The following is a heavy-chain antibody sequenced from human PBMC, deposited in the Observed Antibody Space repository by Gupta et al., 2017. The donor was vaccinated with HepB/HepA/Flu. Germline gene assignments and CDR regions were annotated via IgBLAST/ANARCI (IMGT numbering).Heavy chain of an antibody. V-gene: IGHV1-2*04. Sequence: QVQMVQSGAEVKKPGDSVKVSCKASGYSFTGQHIHWVRQAPGQGLEWMGWINPNSGGTNYAQKFQDWVTMSRDTSISTAYMELRSLKSDDTAIYYCARGGGIALEFDYWGQGTLVTVSS. J-gene: IGHJ4*02. CDR3: ARGGGIALEFDY. CDR2: INPNSGGT. D-gene: IGHD6-13*01. CDR1: GYSFTGQH.